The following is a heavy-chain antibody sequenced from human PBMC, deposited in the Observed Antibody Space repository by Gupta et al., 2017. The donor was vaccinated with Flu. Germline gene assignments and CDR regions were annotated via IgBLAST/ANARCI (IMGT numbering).Heavy chain of an antibody. V-gene: IGHV3-74*03. D-gene: IGHD4-17*01. CDR3: ATVTSGC. CDR2: INPDGSST. CDR1: GFTFSSSY. Sequence: EMQLVESGGDLVQPGGSRRLSCAASGFTFSSSYLQWVRQAPGKGLVWVSRINPDGSSTTYAESVKGRFTISRDNAKNTLYLQMNSLGDDDTAVYYCATVTSGCWGQGTLVTVSS. J-gene: IGHJ4*02.